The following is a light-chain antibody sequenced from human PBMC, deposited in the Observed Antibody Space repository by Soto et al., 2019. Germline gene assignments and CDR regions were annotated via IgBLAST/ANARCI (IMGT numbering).Light chain of an antibody. Sequence: EIVMTQSPATLSVSPGDRATLSCRASQSVGSSLAWYQQKPGQAPRLLIYGASSRAAGSPDRFSGSGSGTDFTLTISRLEPEDFAVYYCQQYAGSPPWTFGQGTKVDIK. CDR1: QSVGSS. J-gene: IGKJ1*01. CDR2: GAS. CDR3: QQYAGSPPWT. V-gene: IGKV3-20*01.